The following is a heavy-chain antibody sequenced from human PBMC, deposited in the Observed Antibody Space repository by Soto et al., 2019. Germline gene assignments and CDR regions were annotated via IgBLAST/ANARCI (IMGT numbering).Heavy chain of an antibody. J-gene: IGHJ4*02. Sequence: QVHLVQSGADGRKSGSSVRVSCTASGGGTLSNDAISWVRQAPGQGLEWLGRISPFFGTTDYSQSFQGRLPMAADASTGTVCMDLRSLKSDDTAGYYCAREVVTETTWESFDSGGQGTLGTVSS. D-gene: IGHD2-21*02. CDR1: GGGTLSNDA. CDR2: ISPFFGTT. CDR3: AREVVTETTWESFDS. V-gene: IGHV1-69*01.